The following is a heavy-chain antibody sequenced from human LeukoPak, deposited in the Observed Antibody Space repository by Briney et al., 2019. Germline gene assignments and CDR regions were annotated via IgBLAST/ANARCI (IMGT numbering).Heavy chain of an antibody. CDR2: ISAYTGNT. D-gene: IGHD3-22*01. CDR1: GYTFTNYA. CDR3: ARDHEDYYDSSGYYYLDY. V-gene: IGHV1-18*01. J-gene: IGHJ4*02. Sequence: ASVKVSCKASGYTFTNYAISWVRQAPGQGLEWMGWISAYTGNTNYAQKFQGGVTMTTDTSTSTAYMELRSLRSDDTAVYYCARDHEDYYDSSGYYYLDYWGQGTLVTVSS.